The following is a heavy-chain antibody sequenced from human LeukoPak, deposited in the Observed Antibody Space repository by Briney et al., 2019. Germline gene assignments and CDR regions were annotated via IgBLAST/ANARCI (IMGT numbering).Heavy chain of an antibody. D-gene: IGHD4-17*01. CDR2: IRYDGSNK. CDR3: AKDFWIYGDYVA. J-gene: IGHJ5*02. Sequence: GGSPRLSCAASGFTFSSYGIHWVRQAPGKGLEWVAFIRYDGSNKYYADSVKGRFTISRDNSKNTLYLQMNSLRAEDTAVYYCAKDFWIYGDYVAWGQGTLVTVSS. V-gene: IGHV3-30*02. CDR1: GFTFSSYG.